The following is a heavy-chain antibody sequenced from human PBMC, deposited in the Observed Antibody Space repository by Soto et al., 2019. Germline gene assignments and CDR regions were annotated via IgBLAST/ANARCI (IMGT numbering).Heavy chain of an antibody. CDR3: ARELLFYDSDGFSWDDAFDI. J-gene: IGHJ3*02. CDR2: IYQSGST. CDR1: GGSLSSSAYS. Sequence: SETLSLTCAVSGGSLSSSAYSWSWIRQPPGKGLEWIGFIYQSGSTYYNPSLKSRVTMSLDRPKNQFSLKLSSVTAADTAVYYCARELLFYDSDGFSWDDAFDIWGQGTMVTVSS. V-gene: IGHV4-30-2*01. D-gene: IGHD3-22*01.